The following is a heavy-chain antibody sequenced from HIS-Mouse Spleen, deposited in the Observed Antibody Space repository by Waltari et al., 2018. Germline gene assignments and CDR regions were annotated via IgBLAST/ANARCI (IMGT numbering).Heavy chain of an antibody. CDR1: GGSISSSSYY. CDR2: SDYSGGT. CDR3: AREIAYSSSGYDWYFDL. Sequence: QLQLQESGPGLVKPSETLSLTCTVSGGSISSSSYYWCWIRQPPGKGLEWIGSSDYSGGTSYNPSLRSRVTISVDTSKITFSVKLCTETAAVTAVYYCAREIAYSSSGYDWYFDLWGRGTLVTVSS. V-gene: IGHV4-39*07. J-gene: IGHJ2*01. D-gene: IGHD6-13*01.